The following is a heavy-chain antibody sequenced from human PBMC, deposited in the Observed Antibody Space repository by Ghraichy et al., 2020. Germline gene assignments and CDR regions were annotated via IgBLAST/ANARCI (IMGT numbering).Heavy chain of an antibody. D-gene: IGHD3-3*01. CDR1: GFTFGNYG. CDR2: MSSGGSGGST. Sequence: GKSLNISCAASGFTFGNYGLTWVRQAPGKGLEWVSSMSSGGSGGSTYYADSVKGRFTISRDNSKNTLYLQMNSLRAEDTAVYYCAKDRDRESITIFGVVTEVGYYYYYGMDVWGQGTTVTVSS. V-gene: IGHV3-23*01. J-gene: IGHJ6*02. CDR3: AKDRDRESITIFGVVTEVGYYYYYGMDV.